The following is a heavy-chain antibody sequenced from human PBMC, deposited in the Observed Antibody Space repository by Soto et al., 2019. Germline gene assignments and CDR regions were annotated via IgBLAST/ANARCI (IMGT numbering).Heavy chain of an antibody. CDR2: IGCRGNSA. V-gene: IGHV3-23*01. D-gene: IGHD6-19*01. J-gene: IGHJ3*01. Sequence: PGGSLRVSFAASGFIFTNYAMNWVRQAPGKGLEGVSFIGCRGNSAYYEDSVQGRFTISRDNSKNTLSLQLSSLTADDTAIYYCVREVSGSFHXWGRVIMFTVS. CDR1: GFIFTNYA. CDR3: VREVSGSFHX.